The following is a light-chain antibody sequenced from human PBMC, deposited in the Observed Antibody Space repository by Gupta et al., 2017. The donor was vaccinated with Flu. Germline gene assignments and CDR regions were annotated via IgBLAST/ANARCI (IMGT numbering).Light chain of an antibody. CDR3: QQYVTSPPGVT. CDR2: GAY. CDR1: QSVSNNY. Sequence: SLSPGETATLSCRASQSVSNNYLAWYQQKPGQAPRLLIYGAYHRAAGIPDMFSGSGSGTDFILTISRLDPEDFAVYYCQQYVTSPPGVTFGHGTKVDVK. V-gene: IGKV3-20*01. J-gene: IGKJ3*01.